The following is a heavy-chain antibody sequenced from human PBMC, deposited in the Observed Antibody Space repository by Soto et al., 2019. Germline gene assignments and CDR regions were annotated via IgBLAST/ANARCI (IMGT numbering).Heavy chain of an antibody. J-gene: IGHJ6*02. Sequence: QVQLVQSGAEVKKSGSPVKVSCTASGGTFSSYSINWVRQAPGQGLEWMGGVIPIFGKPTYAQKFQGRLTITADKSTRTAYMALTSLRYADTAVYYCARERSYSYAMDVWGQGTTVTVSS. CDR1: GGTFSSYS. CDR3: ARERSYSYAMDV. CDR2: VIPIFGKP. V-gene: IGHV1-69*06.